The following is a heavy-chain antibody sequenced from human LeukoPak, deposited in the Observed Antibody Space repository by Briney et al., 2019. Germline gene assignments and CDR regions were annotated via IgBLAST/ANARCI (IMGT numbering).Heavy chain of an antibody. CDR2: MRYDGSSK. CDR3: AKYCSSTSCYNYANWFDP. Sequence: GGSLRLSCAASGFTISSCGLHWVRQAPAPGLEWVSFMRYDGSSKSYADSVKERFTIFRDNTKNTLYLQMTSLRAEDTAVYYCAKYCSSTSCYNYANWFDPWGQGTLVTVSS. V-gene: IGHV3-30*02. J-gene: IGHJ5*02. CDR1: GFTISSCG. D-gene: IGHD2-2*02.